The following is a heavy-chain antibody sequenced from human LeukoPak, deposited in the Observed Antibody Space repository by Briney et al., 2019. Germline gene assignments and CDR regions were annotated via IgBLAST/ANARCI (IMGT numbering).Heavy chain of an antibody. CDR1: GGSISSHY. Sequence: PSETLSLTCTVSGGSISSHYWSWIRQPPGKGLEWIGYIYYSGSTNYNPSLKSRVTISVDTSKNQFSLKLSSVTAADTAVYYCAREPGQLKWFDPWGQGTLVTVSS. J-gene: IGHJ5*02. CDR2: IYYSGST. V-gene: IGHV4-59*11. CDR3: AREPGQLKWFDP. D-gene: IGHD1-14*01.